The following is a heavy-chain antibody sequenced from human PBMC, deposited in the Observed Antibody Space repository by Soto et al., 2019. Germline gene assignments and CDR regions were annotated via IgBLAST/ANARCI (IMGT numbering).Heavy chain of an antibody. CDR3: ARDDYGDYDGAFDI. D-gene: IGHD4-17*01. V-gene: IGHV1-69*02. CDR2: IIPILGIA. J-gene: IGHJ3*02. CDR1: GGTFSSYT. Sequence: QVQLVQSGAEVKKPGSAVKVSCEASGGTFSSYTISWVRHAPGQGLEWMGRIIPILGIANYAQKFQGRVTITADKSTSTAYMELSSLRSEDTAVYYCARDDYGDYDGAFDIWGQGTMVTVSS.